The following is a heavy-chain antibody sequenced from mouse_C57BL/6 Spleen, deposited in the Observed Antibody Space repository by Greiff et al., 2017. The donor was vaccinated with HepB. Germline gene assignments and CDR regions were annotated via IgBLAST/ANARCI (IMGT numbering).Heavy chain of an antibody. V-gene: IGHV1-76*01. CDR3: ARGGHDGYGGGYYFDY. CDR2: IYPGSGNT. Sequence: QVQLQQSGAELVRPGASVKLSCKASGYTFTDYYINWVKQRPGQGLEWIARIYPGSGNTYYNEKFKGKATLTAEKSSSTAYMQLSSLTSEDSAVYFCARGGHDGYGGGYYFDYWGQGTTLTVSS. D-gene: IGHD2-3*01. J-gene: IGHJ2*01. CDR1: GYTFTDYY.